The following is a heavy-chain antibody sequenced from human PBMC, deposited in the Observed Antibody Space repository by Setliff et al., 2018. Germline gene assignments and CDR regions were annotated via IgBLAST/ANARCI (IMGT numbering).Heavy chain of an antibody. Sequence: SETLSLTCTVSGDSISSTSYQWGWVRQPPGKGLEWIGSIYYTGTAYYNPSLKSRVTISVDTSKNQFSLQVTSLAATDTAVYYCLRIRLVPHGHSWGQGTLVTVSS. J-gene: IGHJ4*02. CDR2: IYYTGTA. D-gene: IGHD2-15*01. V-gene: IGHV4-39*07. CDR1: GDSISSTSYQ. CDR3: LRIRLVPHGHS.